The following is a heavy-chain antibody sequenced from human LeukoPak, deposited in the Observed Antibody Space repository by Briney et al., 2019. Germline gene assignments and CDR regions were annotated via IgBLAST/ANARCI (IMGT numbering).Heavy chain of an antibody. J-gene: IGHJ4*02. D-gene: IGHD6-13*01. CDR1: GFTFNTYS. CDR2: ISSSSSTI. V-gene: IGHV3-48*04. CDR3: AREPRSRINIAALLKGYFDY. Sequence: GGSLRLSCAASGFTFNTYSMNWVRQAPGKGLEWVSYISSSSSTIYYADSVKGRFTISRDNAKNSLYLQMNSLRAEDTAVYYCAREPRSRINIAALLKGYFDYWGQGTLVTVSS.